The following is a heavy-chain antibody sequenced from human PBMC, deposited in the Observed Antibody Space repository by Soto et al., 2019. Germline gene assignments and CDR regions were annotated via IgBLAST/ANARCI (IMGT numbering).Heavy chain of an antibody. D-gene: IGHD6-19*01. J-gene: IGHJ4*02. Sequence: SETLSLTCTVSGGSVSSGSYYWSWIRQPPGKGLEWIGYIYYSGSTNYNPSLKSRVTISVDTSKNQFSLKLGSVTAADTAVYYCARAGRNGWYFHWGQGTLVTVSS. CDR2: IYYSGST. CDR3: ARAGRNGWYFH. CDR1: GGSVSSGSYY. V-gene: IGHV4-61*01.